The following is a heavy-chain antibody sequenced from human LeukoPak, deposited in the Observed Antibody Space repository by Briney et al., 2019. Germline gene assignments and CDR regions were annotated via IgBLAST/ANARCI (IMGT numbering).Heavy chain of an antibody. Sequence: GRSLRLSCAASGFTFSSYGMHWVRQAPGKGLEWVAVISYDGSNKYYADSVKGRFTISRDNSKNTLYLQMNNLRAEDTAVYYCAKDLNSGPRDIWGQGTMVIVSS. CDR2: ISYDGSNK. V-gene: IGHV3-30*18. CDR1: GFTFSSYG. J-gene: IGHJ3*02. D-gene: IGHD1-26*01. CDR3: AKDLNSGPRDI.